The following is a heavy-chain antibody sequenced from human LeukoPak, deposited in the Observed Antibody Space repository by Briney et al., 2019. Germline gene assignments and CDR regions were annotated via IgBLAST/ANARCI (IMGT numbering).Heavy chain of an antibody. J-gene: IGHJ4*02. CDR2: ISGSGGST. D-gene: IGHD3-10*01. V-gene: IGHV3-23*01. CDR1: GFSFSTYS. CDR3: AKSFVSDGVNY. Sequence: GGSLRLSCAASGFSFSTYSMSWVRQAPGKGLEWVSAISGSGGSTYYADSVKGRFTISRDNSKNTLYLQMNSLRAEDTAVYYCAKSFVSDGVNYWGQGTLVTVSS.